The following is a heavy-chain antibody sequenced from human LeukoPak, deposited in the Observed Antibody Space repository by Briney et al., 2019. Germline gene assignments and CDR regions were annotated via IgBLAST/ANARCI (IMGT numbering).Heavy chain of an antibody. D-gene: IGHD1-1*01. CDR3: ARDRYDRTAPLDY. CDR1: GFSFTSYA. V-gene: IGHV3-21*04. CDR2: ISSSGTYI. Sequence: NPGGSLRLSCAASGFSFTSYALNWVRQAPGRGLEWVSSISSSGTYIYYADSVRGRFTISRDHAKNSVYLQMNSLRAEDTAVYYCARDRYDRTAPLDYWGQGTLVTVSS. J-gene: IGHJ4*02.